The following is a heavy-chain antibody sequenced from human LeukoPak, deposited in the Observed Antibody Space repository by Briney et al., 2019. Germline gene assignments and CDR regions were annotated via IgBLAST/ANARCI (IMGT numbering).Heavy chain of an antibody. V-gene: IGHV3-7*04. CDR3: AGRGDGNLYYFDH. J-gene: IGHJ4*02. CDR2: IKQDGGEK. CDR1: GFTFSSYW. D-gene: IGHD5-24*01. Sequence: GGSLRLSCAASGFTFSSYWMSWVRQAPGKGLEWVGNIKQDGGEKYYVDSVKGRFTISRDNAKNSLYLQMNSLRPEDTAVYYCAGRGDGNLYYFDHWGQGTLVTASS.